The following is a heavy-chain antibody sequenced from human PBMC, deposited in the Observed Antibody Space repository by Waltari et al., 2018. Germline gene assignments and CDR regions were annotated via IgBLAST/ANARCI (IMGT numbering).Heavy chain of an antibody. V-gene: IGHV4-4*02. J-gene: IGHJ4*02. Sequence: QLQLQESGPRLVKPSGTLSLTCAVSGEYMSSTDWWGWVRQSPGKGLEWIGQIQRSGRTNYNPSFASRVSVSVDTSTNQFSLKVTSATAADTAVYFCARDRGRGIYLDSWGQGVLVTVSP. CDR3: ARDRGRGIYLDS. CDR1: GEYMSSTDW. CDR2: IQRSGRT. D-gene: IGHD2-15*01.